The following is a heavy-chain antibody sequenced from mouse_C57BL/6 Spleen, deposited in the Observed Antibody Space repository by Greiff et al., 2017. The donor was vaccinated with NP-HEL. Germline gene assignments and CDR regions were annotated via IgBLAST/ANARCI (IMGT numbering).Heavy chain of an antibody. CDR3: ATMVTTKMDY. CDR2: IDPSDSYT. D-gene: IGHD2-2*01. Sequence: VKLVESGAELVMPGASVKLSCKASGYTFTSYWMHWVKQRPGQGLEWIGEIDPSDSYTNYNQKFKGKSTLTVDKSSSTAYMQLSSLTSEDSAVYYCATMVTTKMDYWGQGTSVTVSS. J-gene: IGHJ4*01. V-gene: IGHV1-69*01. CDR1: GYTFTSYW.